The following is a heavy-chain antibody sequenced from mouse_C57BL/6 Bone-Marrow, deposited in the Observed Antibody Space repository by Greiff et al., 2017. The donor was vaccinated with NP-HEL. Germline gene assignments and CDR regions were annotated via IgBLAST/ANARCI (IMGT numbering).Heavy chain of an antibody. D-gene: IGHD2-3*01. CDR1: GFTFSSYA. Sequence: EVHLVESGEGLVKPGGSLKLSCAASGFTFSSYAMSWVRQTPEKRLEWVAYISSGGDYIYYADTVKGRFTISRDNARNTLYLQMSSLKSEDTAMYYCTRDLCYDGTAWFAYWGQGTLVTVSA. CDR2: ISSGGDYI. J-gene: IGHJ3*01. V-gene: IGHV5-9-1*02. CDR3: TRDLCYDGTAWFAY.